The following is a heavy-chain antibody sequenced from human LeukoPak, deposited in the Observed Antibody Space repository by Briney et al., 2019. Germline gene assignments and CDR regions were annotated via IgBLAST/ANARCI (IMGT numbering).Heavy chain of an antibody. CDR1: GGSISSNYY. D-gene: IGHD6-19*01. Sequence: SETLSLTCTVSGGSISSNYYWGWIRQPPGKGLEWIGSIYYSGSTYYNPSLKSRVTISVDTSKNQFSLKLNSVTAADTAVYYCMGKQWLVMYYFDYWGQGTLVTVSS. CDR2: IYYSGST. J-gene: IGHJ4*02. V-gene: IGHV4-39*01. CDR3: MGKQWLVMYYFDY.